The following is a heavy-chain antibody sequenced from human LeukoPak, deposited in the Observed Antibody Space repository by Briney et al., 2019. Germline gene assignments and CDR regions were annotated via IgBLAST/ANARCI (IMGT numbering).Heavy chain of an antibody. V-gene: IGHV3-33*01. CDR3: ARGYSGYDWDYYGMDV. J-gene: IGHJ6*04. CDR2: IWYDGSNK. CDR1: GFTFSSYG. Sequence: GRSLRLSCAASGFTFSSYGMHWVRQAPGKGLEWVAVIWYDGSNKYYADSVKGRFTISRDNSKNTLYLQMNSLRAEDTAVYYCARGYSGYDWDYYGMDVWGKGTTVTVSS. D-gene: IGHD5-12*01.